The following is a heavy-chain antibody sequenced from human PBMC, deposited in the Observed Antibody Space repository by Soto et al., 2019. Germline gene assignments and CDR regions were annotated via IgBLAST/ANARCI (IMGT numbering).Heavy chain of an antibody. D-gene: IGHD5-18*01. CDR2: IYYSGST. J-gene: IGHJ4*02. CDR3: ARESGYSYGDFDY. Sequence: SETLSLTCTVSGGSVSSGSYYWSWIRQPPGKGLEWIGYIYYSGSTNYNPSLKSRVTISVDTPKNQFSLKLSSVTAADTAVYYCARESGYSYGDFDYWGQGTLVTVSS. V-gene: IGHV4-61*01. CDR1: GGSVSSGSYY.